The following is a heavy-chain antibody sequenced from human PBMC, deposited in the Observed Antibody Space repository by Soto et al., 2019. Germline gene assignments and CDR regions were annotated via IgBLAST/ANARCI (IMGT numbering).Heavy chain of an antibody. CDR2: IYWDDDK. D-gene: IGHD3-10*01. Sequence: SGPTLVNPTQTLTLTCTFSGFSLSTSGVGVGWIRQPPGKALEWLALIYWDDDKRYSPSLKSRLTITKDTSKNQVVLTMTNMDPVDTATYYCARGSGSFPLDWFDPWGQGTLVTVSS. CDR3: ARGSGSFPLDWFDP. CDR1: GFSLSTSGVG. V-gene: IGHV2-5*02. J-gene: IGHJ5*02.